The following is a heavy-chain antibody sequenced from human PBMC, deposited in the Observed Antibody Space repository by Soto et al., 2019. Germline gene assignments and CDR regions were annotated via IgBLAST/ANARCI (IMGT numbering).Heavy chain of an antibody. V-gene: IGHV3-74*01. CDR2: INSDGSST. D-gene: IGHD1-7*01. CDR3: ARDTLELVYYFDY. J-gene: IGHJ4*02. Sequence: EVQLVESGGGLVQPGGSLRLSCAASGFTFSNYWMHWVRQAPGKGLVWVSRINSDGSSTSYADSVKGRFTISRDNAKNTLYLQMNRLRAEDTAVYYCARDTLELVYYFDYWGQGTLVTVSS. CDR1: GFTFSNYW.